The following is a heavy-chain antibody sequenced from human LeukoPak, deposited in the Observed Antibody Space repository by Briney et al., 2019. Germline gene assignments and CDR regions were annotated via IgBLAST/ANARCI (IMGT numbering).Heavy chain of an antibody. D-gene: IGHD2-2*01. V-gene: IGHV1-2*06. J-gene: IGHJ4*02. CDR2: INPNTGGT. CDR3: ARDYCSSTSCLFDY. Sequence: ASVKVSCKASGYTFTGYHMHWVRQAHGQGLEWMGRINPNTGGTEYAQKFQGRVTMTRDTSISTAYMDLSRLRSDDTAVYYCARDYCSSTSCLFDYWGQGTLVTVSS. CDR1: GYTFTGYH.